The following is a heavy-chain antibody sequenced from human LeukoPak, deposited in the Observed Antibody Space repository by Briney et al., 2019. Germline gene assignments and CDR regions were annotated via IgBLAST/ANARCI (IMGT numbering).Heavy chain of an antibody. D-gene: IGHD3-10*01. J-gene: IGHJ4*02. CDR1: GYTFTSYY. CDR3: ARSGYGSGSRKGRTFDY. Sequence: ASVTVSFKASGYTFTSYYMHWVRQAPGQGREWMGLINPSGGSTSYAQKFQGRVTMTRDTSTSTVYMELSSLRSEDTAVYYCARSGYGSGSRKGRTFDYWGQGTLVTVSS. CDR2: INPSGGST. V-gene: IGHV1-46*01.